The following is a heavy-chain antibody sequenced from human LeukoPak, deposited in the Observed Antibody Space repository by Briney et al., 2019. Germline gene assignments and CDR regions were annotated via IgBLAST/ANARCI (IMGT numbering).Heavy chain of an antibody. Sequence: PGGSLRLSCAASGFTFSSYGMHWVRQAPGKGLEGVAVIWYDGSNKYYADSVKGRFTISRDNSKNTLYLQMNSLRAEDTAVYYCARDLDYAAMASFDYWGQGTLVTVSS. D-gene: IGHD3-16*01. CDR3: ARDLDYAAMASFDY. CDR1: GFTFSSYG. V-gene: IGHV3-30*19. CDR2: IWYDGSNK. J-gene: IGHJ4*02.